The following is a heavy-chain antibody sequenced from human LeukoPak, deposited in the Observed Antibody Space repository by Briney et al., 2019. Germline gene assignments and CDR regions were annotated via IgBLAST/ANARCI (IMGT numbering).Heavy chain of an antibody. Sequence: GGSLRLSCAASGFTFDDYAMHWVRQAPGKGLEWVSGISWNSDSIGYADSVKGRFTISRDNSKNTLYLQMNSLRAEDTAVYYCAKERYYDSSGYSFDYWGQGTLVTVSS. J-gene: IGHJ4*02. V-gene: IGHV3-9*01. CDR2: ISWNSDSI. D-gene: IGHD3-22*01. CDR1: GFTFDDYA. CDR3: AKERYYDSSGYSFDY.